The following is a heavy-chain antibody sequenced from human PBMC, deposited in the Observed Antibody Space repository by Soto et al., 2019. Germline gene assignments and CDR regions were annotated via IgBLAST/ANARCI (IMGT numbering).Heavy chain of an antibody. Sequence: GGSLRLSCAASGFTFSSSWMHWVRQAPGKGLVWVPRIKSDGSNLGYADSVKGRFTISRDNAKNTLYLQMNSLRAEDTAVYYCASYGVVVAALDYWGQGT. D-gene: IGHD2-15*01. CDR2: IKSDGSNL. CDR3: ASYGVVVAALDY. J-gene: IGHJ4*02. V-gene: IGHV3-74*01. CDR1: GFTFSSSW.